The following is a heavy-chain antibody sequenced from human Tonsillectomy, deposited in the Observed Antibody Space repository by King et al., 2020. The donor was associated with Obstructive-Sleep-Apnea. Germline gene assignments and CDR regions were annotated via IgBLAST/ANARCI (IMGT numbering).Heavy chain of an antibody. V-gene: IGHV4-31*03. CDR1: GGSINSVGYY. J-gene: IGHJ6*02. CDR2: IYYSGST. D-gene: IGHD3-10*01. CDR3: ARAVDGSGSYSYYYNAMDV. Sequence: VQLQESGPGLVKPSQTLSLTCTVSGGSINSVGYYWTWIRQHPGKGLEWIGYIYYSGSTYYNPTLKCRVTISVDTSKNQFSLRLSSVTAADTAVYYCARAVDGSGSYSYYYNAMDVWGQGTTVTVSS.